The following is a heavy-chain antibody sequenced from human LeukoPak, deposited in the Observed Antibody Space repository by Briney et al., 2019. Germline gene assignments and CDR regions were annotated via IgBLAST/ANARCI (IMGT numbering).Heavy chain of an antibody. CDR3: ARDQDSNSWGAFDY. CDR1: GFTFSSYG. CDR2: IWYDGSNK. V-gene: IGHV3-33*01. J-gene: IGHJ4*02. Sequence: GGSLRLSCAASGFTFSSYGMHWVRQAPGKGLEWVAVIWYDGSNKYYADSVKGRFTISRGNSKNTLYLQMNSLRAEDTAVYYCARDQDSNSWGAFDYWGQGTLVTVSS. D-gene: IGHD1-26*01.